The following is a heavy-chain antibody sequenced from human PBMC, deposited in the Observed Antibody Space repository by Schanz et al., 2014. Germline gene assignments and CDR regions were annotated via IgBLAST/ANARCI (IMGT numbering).Heavy chain of an antibody. CDR2: ISYVGNDK. V-gene: IGHV3-30*04. Sequence: QVQLVESGGGVVQPGRSLRLSCAASGFTFSTCAMHWVRQAPGKGLEWVAVISYVGNDKYYGDSVKGRFTISRDSPKNMLHLQMNSLRPEDSSVYYCARGVARERYSEWLELDYWGQGTLVTVSS. CDR1: GFTFSTCA. J-gene: IGHJ4*02. D-gene: IGHD3-9*01. CDR3: ARGVARERYSEWLELDY.